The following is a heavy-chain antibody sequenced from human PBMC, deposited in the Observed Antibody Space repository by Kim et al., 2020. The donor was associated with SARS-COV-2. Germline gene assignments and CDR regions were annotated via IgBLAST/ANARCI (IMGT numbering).Heavy chain of an antibody. CDR3: ARRAGGREYYGMDV. V-gene: IGHV4-39*01. Sequence: NPSLKSRVTISVDTSKNQFSLKLSSVTAADTAVYYCARRAGGREYYGMDVWGQGTTVTVSS. J-gene: IGHJ6*02. D-gene: IGHD3-16*01.